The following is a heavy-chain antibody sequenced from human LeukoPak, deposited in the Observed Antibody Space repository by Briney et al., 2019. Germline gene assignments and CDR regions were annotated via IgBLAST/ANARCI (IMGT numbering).Heavy chain of an antibody. CDR1: GGSISSYY. CDR3: ARGAREADFDY. J-gene: IGHJ4*02. CDR2: IYNSGSTNYNPGST. Sequence: SETLSLTCTVSGGSISSYYWNWIRQPPGKGLEWIGYIYNSGSTNYNPGSTNYNPSLKSRVTISVDTSENQFSLKLSSVTAADTAVYYCARGAREADFDYWGQGTLVTVSS. V-gene: IGHV4-59*01. D-gene: IGHD1-26*01.